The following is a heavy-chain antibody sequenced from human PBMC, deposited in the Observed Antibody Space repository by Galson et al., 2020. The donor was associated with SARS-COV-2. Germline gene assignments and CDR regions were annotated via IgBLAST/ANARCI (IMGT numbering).Heavy chain of an antibody. D-gene: IGHD3-10*01. V-gene: IGHV6-1*01. CDR3: AGRYGSGTDAFDI. CDR1: GDSVSSNSAA. CDR2: TYYRSKWYN. J-gene: IGHJ3*02. Sequence: SQTLSLTCAISGDSVSSNSAAWNWIRQSPSRGLEWLGRTYYRSKWYNDYAVSVKSRITIKPDTSKNQFSLHLNSVTPEDTAVYYCAGRYGSGTDAFDIWGQGTMVIVSS.